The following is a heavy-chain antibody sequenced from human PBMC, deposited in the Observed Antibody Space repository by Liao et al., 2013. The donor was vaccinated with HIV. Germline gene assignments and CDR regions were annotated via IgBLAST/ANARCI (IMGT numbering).Heavy chain of an antibody. Sequence: QVQLQESGPGRVKPSQTLSLTCTVSGGSVSSGSYFWSWIRQPAGKGLECIGRIFSSGTTNYNPSLKSRVTISVDTSKNQFSLKLSSVTAADTAVYYCARGAFNWGSSNYFDYWGQGTLVTVSS. CDR2: IFSSGTT. J-gene: IGHJ4*02. CDR1: GGSVSSGSYF. D-gene: IGHD7-27*01. CDR3: ARGAFNWGSSNYFDY. V-gene: IGHV4-61*02.